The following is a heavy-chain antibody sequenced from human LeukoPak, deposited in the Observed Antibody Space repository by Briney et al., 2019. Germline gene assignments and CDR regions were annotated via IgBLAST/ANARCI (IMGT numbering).Heavy chain of an antibody. D-gene: IGHD2/OR15-2a*01. J-gene: IGHJ3*02. CDR1: GGSISSHS. V-gene: IGHV4-4*07. Sequence: PSETLSLTCTVSGGSISSHSWNWIRLPAGKGLEWIGRIYSSGSTNSNPSLKSRVTMSVDASKNQFSLMLSSVTAADTAVYYCVRGLYDSTTYRAFHIWGQGTMVTVPS. CDR2: IYSSGST. CDR3: VRGLYDSTTYRAFHI.